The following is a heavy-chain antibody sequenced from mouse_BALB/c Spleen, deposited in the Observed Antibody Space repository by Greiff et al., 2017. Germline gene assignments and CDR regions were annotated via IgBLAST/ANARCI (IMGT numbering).Heavy chain of an antibody. CDR2: IDPENGNT. J-gene: IGHJ2*01. CDR3: ARMNSVYFDY. CDR1: GFNITDYY. V-gene: IGHV14-1*02. Sequence: VQLQQSGAELVRPGALVKLSCKASGFNITDYYMHWVKQRPEQGLEWIGWIDPENGNTIYDPKFQGKARITADTSSNTAYLQLSSLTSEDTAVYYCARMNSVYFDYWGQGTTLTVSS.